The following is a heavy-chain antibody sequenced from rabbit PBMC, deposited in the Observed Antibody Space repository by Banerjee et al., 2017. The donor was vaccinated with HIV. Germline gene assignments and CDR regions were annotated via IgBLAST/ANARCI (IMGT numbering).Heavy chain of an antibody. Sequence: QEQLVESGGGLVQPEGSLTLTCTASGFSFSSSYYMCWVRQAPGKGLEWIACIYTGSSGTTYYASWAKGRFTISKTSSTTVTLQMTSLTAADTATYFCARGREYTSGRPFNLWGQGTLVTVS. CDR2: IYTGSSGTT. J-gene: IGHJ4*01. CDR3: ARGREYTSGRPFNL. D-gene: IGHD4-1*01. CDR1: GFSFSSSYY. V-gene: IGHV1S45*01.